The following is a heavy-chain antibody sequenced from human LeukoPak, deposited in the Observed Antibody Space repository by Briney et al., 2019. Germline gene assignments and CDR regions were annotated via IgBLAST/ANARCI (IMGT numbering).Heavy chain of an antibody. V-gene: IGHV4-39*01. J-gene: IGHJ4*02. CDR1: GVSISSSNSY. D-gene: IGHD3/OR15-3a*01. CDR2: IYYSGNT. Sequence: DPSETLSLTCTVSGVSISSSNSYWGWLRQPPGKGLEWIGSIYYSGNTYYNASLKSQVSISIDTSKYQFSLRLTSVTAADTAVYYCARQTGSGLFILPGGQGTLVTVSS. CDR3: ARQTGSGLFILP.